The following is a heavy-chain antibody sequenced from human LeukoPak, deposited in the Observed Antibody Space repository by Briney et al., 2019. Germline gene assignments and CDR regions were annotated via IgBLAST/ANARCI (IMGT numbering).Heavy chain of an antibody. CDR2: INPSGGST. D-gene: IGHD1-20*01. CDR3: ARNNWRYDAFDI. V-gene: IGHV1-46*01. CDR1: GYTFTGYY. Sequence: GASVKVSCKASGYTFTGYYMHWVRQAPGQGLEWMGIINPSGGSTSYAQKFQGRVTMTRDTSTSTVYMELSSLRSEDTAVYYCARNNWRYDAFDIWGQGTMVTVSS. J-gene: IGHJ3*02.